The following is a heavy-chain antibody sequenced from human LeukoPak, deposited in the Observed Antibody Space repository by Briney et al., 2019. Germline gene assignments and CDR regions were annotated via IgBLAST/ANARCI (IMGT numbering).Heavy chain of an antibody. D-gene: IGHD6-6*01. CDR2: IYTSGST. V-gene: IGHV4-4*07. Sequence: SETLSLTCTVAGGSISSYYWSWIRQPAAKGLEWIGRIYTSGSTNYNPSLKSRVTMSVDTSKNQFSLKPSSVTAADTAVYYCASGSIASLVYWGQGTLVTVSS. CDR3: ASGSIASLVY. J-gene: IGHJ4*02. CDR1: GGSISSYY.